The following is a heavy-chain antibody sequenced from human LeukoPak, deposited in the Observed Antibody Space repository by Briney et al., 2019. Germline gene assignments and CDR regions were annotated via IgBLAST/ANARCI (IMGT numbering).Heavy chain of an antibody. J-gene: IGHJ4*02. CDR2: IYHSGST. V-gene: IGHV4-38-2*02. D-gene: IGHD1-26*01. Sequence: TASETLSLTCTVSGYSISSGYYWGWIRQPPGKGLEWIGSIYHSGSTYYNPSLKSRVTISVDTSKNQFSLKLSSVTAADTAVYYCARVKGEGAHFDYWGQGTLVTVSS. CDR1: GYSISSGYY. CDR3: ARVKGEGAHFDY.